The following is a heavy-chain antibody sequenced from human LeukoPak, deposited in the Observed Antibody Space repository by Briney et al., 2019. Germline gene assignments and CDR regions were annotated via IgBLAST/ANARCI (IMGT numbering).Heavy chain of an antibody. D-gene: IGHD5-12*01. Sequence: GASVKVSCKVSGYTLSELSMHWVRQSPGKGLEWMGGFDAAETDTIYAQKFQGRVTMTEDTSTDTAYMELNSLSSEDTAIYYCATNTYNGYAIDSWGQGTLVTVSS. CDR1: GYTLSELS. CDR2: FDAAETDT. CDR3: ATNTYNGYAIDS. V-gene: IGHV1-24*01. J-gene: IGHJ4*02.